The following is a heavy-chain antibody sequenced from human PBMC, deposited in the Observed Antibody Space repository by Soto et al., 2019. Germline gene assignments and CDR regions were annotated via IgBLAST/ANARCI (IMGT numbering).Heavy chain of an antibody. CDR1: GFTFSSYW. CDR3: TRGIRIYYAMDV. CDR2: LNGDGTTT. Sequence: EVQLVESGGGLVQPGGSLRLSCEASGFTFSSYWMHWVRQVPGKGLVWVSRLNGDGTTTNYADSVKGRFTISRENAKNTVYLQMRSLRAEDTAVYYCTRGIRIYYAMDVWGQGNTFTVSS. J-gene: IGHJ6*02. D-gene: IGHD2-15*01. V-gene: IGHV3-74*01.